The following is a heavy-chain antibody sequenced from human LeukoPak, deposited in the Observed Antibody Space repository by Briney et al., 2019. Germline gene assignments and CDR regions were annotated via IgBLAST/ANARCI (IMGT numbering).Heavy chain of an antibody. CDR2: IKQDGTKK. Sequence: SGGSLRLSCAPSGFTFSSYWMTWVRQAPGKGLEWVANIKQDGTKKYYVDSVKGRFTISRDNTKNSLYLQMNSLRAEDTAVYYCARVWGTTASDHWGQGTLVMVSS. J-gene: IGHJ4*02. CDR3: ARVWGTTASDH. CDR1: GFTFSSYW. V-gene: IGHV3-7*01. D-gene: IGHD3-16*01.